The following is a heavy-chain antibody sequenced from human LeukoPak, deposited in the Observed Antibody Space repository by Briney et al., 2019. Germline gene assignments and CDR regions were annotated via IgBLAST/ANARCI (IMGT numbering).Heavy chain of an antibody. J-gene: IGHJ6*04. CDR1: GCSISSGYY. CDR2: IYHSGST. CDR3: ARDPVGAAAEMDV. D-gene: IGHD6-13*01. V-gene: IGHV4-38-2*02. Sequence: SETLSLTCTVSGCSISSGYYWGWIRQPPGKGLEWIGSIYHSGSTYYNPSLKSRVTISVDTSKNQFSLKLSSVTAADTAVYYCARDPVGAAAEMDVWGKGTTVTVSS.